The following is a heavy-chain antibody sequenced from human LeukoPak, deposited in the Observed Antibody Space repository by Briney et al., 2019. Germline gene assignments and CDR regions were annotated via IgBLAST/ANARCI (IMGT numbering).Heavy chain of an antibody. CDR3: ARDSLGYCSGGSCYSEYYFDY. V-gene: IGHV3-23*01. D-gene: IGHD2-15*01. Sequence: GGSLRLSCAASGFTFSSYAMSWVRQAPGKGLECVSAISGSGGSTYYADSVKGRFTISRDNAKNSLYLQMNSLRAEDTAVYYCARDSLGYCSGGSCYSEYYFDYWGQGTLVTVSS. CDR2: ISGSGGST. CDR1: GFTFSSYA. J-gene: IGHJ4*02.